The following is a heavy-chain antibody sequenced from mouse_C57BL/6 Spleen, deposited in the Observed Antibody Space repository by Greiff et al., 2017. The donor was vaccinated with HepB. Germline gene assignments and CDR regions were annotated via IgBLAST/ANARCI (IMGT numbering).Heavy chain of an antibody. CDR3: AREDYGSSYNAY. CDR2: IHPNSGST. Sequence: VQLQQPGAELVKPGASVKLSCKASGYTFTSYWMHWVKQRPGQGLEWIGMIHPNSGSTNYNEKFKSKATLTVDKSSSTAYMQLSSLTSEDSAVYYCAREDYGSSYNAYWGQGTLVTVSA. V-gene: IGHV1-64*01. J-gene: IGHJ3*01. CDR1: GYTFTSYW. D-gene: IGHD1-1*01.